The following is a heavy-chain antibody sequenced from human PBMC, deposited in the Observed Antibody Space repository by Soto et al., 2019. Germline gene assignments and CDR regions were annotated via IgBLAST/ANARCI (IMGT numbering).Heavy chain of an antibody. CDR2: IMPVFNTP. CDR3: TRGVTSTAAGGYAFAL. CDR1: GGTFSSYT. D-gene: IGHD3-10*01. Sequence: QVLLVQSGPEVRKPGSSVKVSCRASGGTFSSYTVSWVRQSPGHGLYYMGGIMPVFNTPTYTEKFRDRVTITPDESSATVYIEGRSLTSEDTALYYWTRGVTSTAAGGYAFALWGQGTNVTVSS. V-gene: IGHV1-69*05. J-gene: IGHJ3*01.